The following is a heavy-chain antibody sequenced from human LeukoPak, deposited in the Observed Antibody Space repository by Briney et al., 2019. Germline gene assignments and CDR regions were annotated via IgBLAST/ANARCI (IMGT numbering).Heavy chain of an antibody. V-gene: IGHV4-34*01. Sequence: PSETLSLTCAVYGGSFSGYYWSWIRQPPGKGLEWIGEINHSGSTNYNPSLKSRVTISVDTSKNQSSLKLSSVTAADTAVYYCARGPRFLEWSIYYGMDVWGQGTTVTVSS. CDR3: ARGPRFLEWSIYYGMDV. CDR1: GGSFSGYY. CDR2: INHSGST. D-gene: IGHD3-3*01. J-gene: IGHJ6*02.